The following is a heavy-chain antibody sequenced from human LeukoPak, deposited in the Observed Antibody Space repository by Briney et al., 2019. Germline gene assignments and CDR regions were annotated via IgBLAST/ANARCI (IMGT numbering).Heavy chain of an antibody. D-gene: IGHD2-15*01. Sequence: SETLSLTCTVSGGSISSYYWSWIRQPPGKGLEWIGYIYYSGSTNYNPSLKSRVTISVDTSKNQFSLKLSSVTAADTAVYYCARHPFATPFDHWGRGILVTVSS. J-gene: IGHJ4*02. CDR1: GGSISSYY. V-gene: IGHV4-59*08. CDR2: IYYSGST. CDR3: ARHPFATPFDH.